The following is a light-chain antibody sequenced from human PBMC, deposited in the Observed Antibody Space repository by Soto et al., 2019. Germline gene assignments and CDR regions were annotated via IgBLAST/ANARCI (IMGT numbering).Light chain of an antibody. V-gene: IGKV3-20*01. CDR1: QTVRSSS. Sequence: DIVLTQSPGTLSLSPGERATLSCRASQTVRSSSLAWYQQKPGQAPRLLIFGASTRAAGFPDRFSGSGSGTDFTLTISRLEPEDFAVYYCQQYGSSHRTVGEGTKGAIK. CDR2: GAS. CDR3: QQYGSSHRT. J-gene: IGKJ4*02.